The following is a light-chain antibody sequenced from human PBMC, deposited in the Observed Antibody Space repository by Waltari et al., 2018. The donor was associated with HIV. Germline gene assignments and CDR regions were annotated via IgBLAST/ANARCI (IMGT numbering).Light chain of an antibody. J-gene: IGLJ2*01. CDR1: KLGDKY. CDR3: QAWDSGCVV. Sequence: SYELTQPPSVSVSPGQTATITCSGDKLGDKYACWYQQKPGQSPVLVIYQDSKRPSGIPVRFSGSNAGNTATRTISGTQAMDEADYYCQAWDSGCVVFGGGTKLTVL. CDR2: QDS. V-gene: IGLV3-1*01.